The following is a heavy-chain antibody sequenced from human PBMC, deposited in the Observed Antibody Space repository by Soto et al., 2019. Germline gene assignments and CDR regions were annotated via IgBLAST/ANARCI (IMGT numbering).Heavy chain of an antibody. D-gene: IGHD3-9*01. Sequence: GGSLRLSCAASGFTFSSYGMHWVRQAPGKGLEWVAVISYDGSNKYYADSVKGRFTISRDNSKNTLYLQMNSLRAEAAAVYYCAKEGLTGYYYMGGWGKGTPVTVSS. CDR1: GFTFSSYG. J-gene: IGHJ6*03. CDR3: AKEGLTGYYYMGG. V-gene: IGHV3-30*18. CDR2: ISYDGSNK.